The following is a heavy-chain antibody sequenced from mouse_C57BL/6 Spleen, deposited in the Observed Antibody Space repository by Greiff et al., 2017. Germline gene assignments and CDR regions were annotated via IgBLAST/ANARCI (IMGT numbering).Heavy chain of an antibody. CDR2: IRNKANNHAT. V-gene: IGHV6-6*01. CDR3: TITGTTYYFDY. J-gene: IGHJ2*01. Sequence: EVKVVESGGGLVQPGGSMKLSCAASGFTFSDAWMDWVRQSPEKGLEWVAEIRNKANNHATYYAESVKGRFTISRDDSKSSVYLQMNSLRAEDTGIYYCTITGTTYYFDYWGQGTTLTVSS. CDR1: GFTFSDAW. D-gene: IGHD4-1*01.